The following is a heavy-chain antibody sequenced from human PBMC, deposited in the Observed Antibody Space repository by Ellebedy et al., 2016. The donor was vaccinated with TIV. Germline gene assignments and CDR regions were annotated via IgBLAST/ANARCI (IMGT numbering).Heavy chain of an antibody. CDR3: ARVGYDSSGYNY. J-gene: IGHJ4*02. Sequence: AASVKVSCKASGYTFTSYDINWVRQATGQGLEWMGWMNPNSGNTGYAQKFQGRVTITRNTSISTAYMELSSLRSEDTAVYYCARVGYDSSGYNYWGQGTLVTVSS. V-gene: IGHV1-8*03. CDR2: MNPNSGNT. CDR1: GYTFTSYD. D-gene: IGHD3-22*01.